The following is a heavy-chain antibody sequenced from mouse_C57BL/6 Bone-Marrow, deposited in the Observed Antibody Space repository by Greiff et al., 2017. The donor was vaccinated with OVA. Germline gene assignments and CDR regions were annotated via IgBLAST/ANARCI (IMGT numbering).Heavy chain of an antibody. CDR1: GFTFSDYG. CDR2: ISSGSSTI. Sequence: DVQLVESGGGLVKPGGSLKLSCAASGFTFSDYGMHWVRQAPEKGLEWVAYISSGSSTIYYADTVKGRFTISRDNAKNTLFLQMTSLRSEDTAMYYCARSYTNWGFAYWGQGTLVTVSA. CDR3: ARSYTNWGFAY. D-gene: IGHD4-1*02. J-gene: IGHJ3*01. V-gene: IGHV5-17*01.